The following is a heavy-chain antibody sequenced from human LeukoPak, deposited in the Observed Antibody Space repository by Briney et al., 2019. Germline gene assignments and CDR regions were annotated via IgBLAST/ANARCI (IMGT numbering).Heavy chain of an antibody. J-gene: IGHJ4*02. V-gene: IGHV4-39*01. CDR3: ARQSTKYYSGWLFDY. Sequence: PSETLSLTCTVSGGSISSSGYYWAWIRQPPGKGLAWIGSIYYNGNTYYNPSLRSRVTISVDTSNNKFSLKLSSVTAADTAVYYCARQSTKYYSGWLFDYWGQGTLVTVSS. CDR1: GGSISSSGYY. CDR2: IYYNGNT. D-gene: IGHD6-19*01.